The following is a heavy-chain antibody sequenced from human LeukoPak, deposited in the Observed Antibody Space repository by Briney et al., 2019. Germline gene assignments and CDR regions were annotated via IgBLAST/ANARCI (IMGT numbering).Heavy chain of an antibody. V-gene: IGHV4-59*11. CDR1: GGSISSHY. Sequence: SETLSLTCTVSGGSISSHYWSWIRQPPGKGLEWIGYIYYSGSTNYNPSLKSRDTISVDTSKNQFSLKLSSVAAADTALYYCSREASCDSTSCPQDYWGQGTLVTVSS. D-gene: IGHD2-2*01. CDR2: IYYSGST. J-gene: IGHJ4*02. CDR3: SREASCDSTSCPQDY.